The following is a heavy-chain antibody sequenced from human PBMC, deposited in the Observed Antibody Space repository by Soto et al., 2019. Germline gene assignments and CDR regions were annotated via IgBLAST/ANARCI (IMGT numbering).Heavy chain of an antibody. CDR2: IIPIFGTA. Sequence: SVKVSCKASGGTFSSYAISWVRQAPGQGLEWMGGIIPIFGTANYAQKFQGRVTITADESTSTAYMELSSLRSEDTAVYYCARGDSSGYSFAFDIWGQGXMVTVSS. J-gene: IGHJ3*02. V-gene: IGHV1-69*13. CDR3: ARGDSSGYSFAFDI. CDR1: GGTFSSYA. D-gene: IGHD3-22*01.